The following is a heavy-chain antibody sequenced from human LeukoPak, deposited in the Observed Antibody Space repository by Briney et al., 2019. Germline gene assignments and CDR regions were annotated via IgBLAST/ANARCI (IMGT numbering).Heavy chain of an antibody. V-gene: IGHV4-39*01. D-gene: IGHD6-13*01. CDR3: ARHAGGIAAAGTRPFDY. CDR2: IYYNGNT. Sequence: SETLSLTCTVSGDSITSGTYYWGWIRQPPGKGLEWIGSIYYNGNTYYNPSLKSRDTISVDTSKNQFPLKLSSVTAADTAVYYCARHAGGIAAAGTRPFDYWGQGTLVTVSS. J-gene: IGHJ4*02. CDR1: GDSITSGTYY.